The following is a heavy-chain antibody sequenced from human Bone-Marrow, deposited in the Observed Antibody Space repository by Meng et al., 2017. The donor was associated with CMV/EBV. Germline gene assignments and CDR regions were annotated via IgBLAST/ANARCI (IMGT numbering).Heavy chain of an antibody. CDR1: GGSISSYY. Sequence: SETLSLTCTVSGGSISSYYWGWIRQPPGKGLEWIGSIYHSGSTYYNSSLKSRVTISIDTSKNQFSLKLSSVTAADTAVYYCARKGFPDETSYYYYGMDVWGQGTTVTVSS. D-gene: IGHD1-14*01. V-gene: IGHV4-38-2*02. CDR2: IYHSGST. J-gene: IGHJ6*02. CDR3: ARKGFPDETSYYYYGMDV.